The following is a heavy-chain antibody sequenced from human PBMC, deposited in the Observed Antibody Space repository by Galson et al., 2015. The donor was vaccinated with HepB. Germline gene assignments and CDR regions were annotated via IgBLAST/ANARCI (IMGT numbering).Heavy chain of an antibody. CDR2: ISSSSSTI. D-gene: IGHD3-3*01. CDR1: GFTFSSYS. CDR3: ARAFPDDEDGEIGVVIIGVNYYYYMDV. J-gene: IGHJ6*03. V-gene: IGHV3-48*01. Sequence: SLRLSCAASGFTFSSYSMNWVRQAPGKGLEWVSYISSSSSTIYYADSVKGRFTISRDNAKNSLYLQMNSLRAEDTAVYYCARAFPDDEDGEIGVVIIGVNYYYYMDVWGKGTTVTVSS.